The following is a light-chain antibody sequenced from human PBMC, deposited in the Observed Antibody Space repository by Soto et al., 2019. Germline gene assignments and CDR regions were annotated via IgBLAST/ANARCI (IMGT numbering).Light chain of an antibody. V-gene: IGKV3-11*01. CDR1: QIVSTY. CDR3: QPRSNWPPT. Sequence: DNVFTQSPETLSLSPGERSTLSSMASQIVSTYLAWYQQKPGQGPRLLIYDAYNSATGIPASFSGSGSGTDFTLTISSLEPEDFAVYYCQPRSNWPPTVGPGTKVEI. J-gene: IGKJ1*01. CDR2: DAY.